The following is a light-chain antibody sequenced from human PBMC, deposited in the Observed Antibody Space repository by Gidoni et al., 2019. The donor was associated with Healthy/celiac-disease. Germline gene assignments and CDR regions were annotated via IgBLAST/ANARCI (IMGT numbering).Light chain of an antibody. CDR1: QSISSW. Sequence: IQMTQSPSTLSASVGDRVTIPCRASQSISSWLAWYQQKPGKAPKLLIYDASSLESGVPSRFSGSGSGTEFTLTSSSLQPDDFATYYCQQYNSYSPRTFGQGTKVEIK. CDR2: DAS. J-gene: IGKJ1*01. CDR3: QQYNSYSPRT. V-gene: IGKV1-5*01.